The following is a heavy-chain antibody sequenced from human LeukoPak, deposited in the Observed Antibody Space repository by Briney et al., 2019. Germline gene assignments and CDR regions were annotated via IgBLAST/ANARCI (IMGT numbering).Heavy chain of an antibody. CDR3: ATRENYYDSSGYFL. CDR1: GYTLTELS. CDR2: FDPEDGET. V-gene: IGHV1-24*01. J-gene: IGHJ4*02. Sequence: GASVKVSCKVSGYTLTELSMHWVRQAPGKGLEWMGGFDPEDGETIYAQKFQGRVTMTEDTSTDTAYMELSSLRYEDTAVYYCATRENYYDSSGYFLWGQGTLVTVSS. D-gene: IGHD3-22*01.